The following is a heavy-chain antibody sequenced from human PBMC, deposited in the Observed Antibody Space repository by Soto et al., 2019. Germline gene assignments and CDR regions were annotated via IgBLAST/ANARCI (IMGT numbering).Heavy chain of an antibody. V-gene: IGHV4-59*08. D-gene: IGHD5-18*01. CDR1: GGSISSYY. CDR2: VYNSGST. Sequence: QVQLQESGPGLLKPSETLSLTCTVSGGSISSYYWTWIRQPPGKGLEWIGYVYNSGSTNYNPSLKSRLTMSVDTSKNQLSLKVTSVTAADTAVYYCARRIQYYYGMDVWGQGTTVTVSS. J-gene: IGHJ6*02. CDR3: ARRIQYYYGMDV.